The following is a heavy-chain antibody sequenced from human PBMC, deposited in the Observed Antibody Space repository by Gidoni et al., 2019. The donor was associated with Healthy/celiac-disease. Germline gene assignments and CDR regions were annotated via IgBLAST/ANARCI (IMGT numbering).Heavy chain of an antibody. Sequence: TYYNPSLKSRVTISVDTSKNQFSLKLSSVTAADTAVYYCARPPHPTVTTGDWGQGTLVTVSS. CDR2: T. V-gene: IGHV4-39*01. D-gene: IGHD4-17*01. CDR3: ARPPHPTVTTGD. J-gene: IGHJ4*02.